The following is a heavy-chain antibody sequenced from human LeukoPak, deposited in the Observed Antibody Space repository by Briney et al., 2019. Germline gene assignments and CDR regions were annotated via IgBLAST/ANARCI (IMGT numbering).Heavy chain of an antibody. Sequence: GGSLRLSCVMSGFTFSSFWLSWVRQAPGKGLEWVADIDQDGSGKYYVDSVKGRFTISRDNAKNTLYVQMNSLRAEDTAVYYCAREGPRSFDIWGQGTMVTVSS. CDR2: IDQDGSGK. CDR3: AREGPRSFDI. J-gene: IGHJ3*02. V-gene: IGHV3-7*01. CDR1: GFTFSSFW.